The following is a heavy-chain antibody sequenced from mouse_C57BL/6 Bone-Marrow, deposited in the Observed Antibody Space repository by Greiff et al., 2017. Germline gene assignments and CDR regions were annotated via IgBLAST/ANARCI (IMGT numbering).Heavy chain of an antibody. V-gene: IGHV1-19*01. CDR3: APTRMDY. J-gene: IGHJ4*01. CDR2: INPYNGGA. Sequence: EVQLQQSGPVLVKPGASVKMSCTASGYTFTDSYMHWVKQSHGQGLEWIGVINPYNGGASYNPKFKGKATLTVDKSSSTAYMELNSLTSEDSAVYYCAPTRMDYWGQGTSVTVTA. D-gene: IGHD6-1*01. CDR1: GYTFTDSY.